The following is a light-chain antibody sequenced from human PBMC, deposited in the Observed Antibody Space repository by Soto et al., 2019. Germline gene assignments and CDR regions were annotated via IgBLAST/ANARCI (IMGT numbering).Light chain of an antibody. V-gene: IGKV3-20*01. Sequence: EIVLTQSPGTLSLSPGERATLSCRASQSVSSSYLAWYQQKPGQAPRLLIYGASSRATGIPDRISRSGSGTDFILTISRLEPEDFAVYYCQQYGSSPWTGGQGTKVEIK. J-gene: IGKJ1*01. CDR3: QQYGSSPWT. CDR1: QSVSSSY. CDR2: GAS.